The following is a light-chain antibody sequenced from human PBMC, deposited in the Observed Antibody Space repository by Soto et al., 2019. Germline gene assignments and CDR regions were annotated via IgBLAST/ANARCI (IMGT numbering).Light chain of an antibody. CDR3: QQSYGIPWT. J-gene: IGKJ1*01. V-gene: IGKV1-39*01. CDR2: GAD. Sequence: DIQMTQSPSSLSASVGDRVIISCRAGQSIATYLSWYQQKPGRAPNLLIFGADSLHSGVPSRFSASGSGTHFTLNISSLQPEDFATYYCQQSYGIPWTFSLGTKVEVK. CDR1: QSIATY.